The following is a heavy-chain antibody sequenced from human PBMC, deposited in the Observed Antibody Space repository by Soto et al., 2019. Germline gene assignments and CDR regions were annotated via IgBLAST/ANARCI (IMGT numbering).Heavy chain of an antibody. V-gene: IGHV3-30*03. J-gene: IGHJ4*02. CDR2: VTHDGAGR. CDR3: AREKNSGSYSNIDY. CDR1: GFTLSGHG. D-gene: IGHD3-10*01. Sequence: PGGSLRLSCAASGFTLSGHGLHWVRQAPGKGLEWVAVVTHDGAGRYYPDSVKGRFTITRDTSKNTFYLQMNSLRVEDTAMYYCAREKNSGSYSNIDYLAQRTLVTVSS.